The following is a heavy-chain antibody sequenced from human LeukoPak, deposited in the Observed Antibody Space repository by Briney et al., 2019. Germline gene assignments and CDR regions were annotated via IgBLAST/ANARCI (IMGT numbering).Heavy chain of an antibody. J-gene: IGHJ3*02. V-gene: IGHV4-59*08. Sequence: SETLSLTCAVYGGSYSGYYWSWIRQPPGKGLEWIGYIYYSGSTNYNPSLKSRVTISVDTSKNQFSLKLSSVTAADTAVYYCARPGSYDAFDIWGQGTMVTVSS. CDR1: GGSYSGYY. CDR3: ARPGSYDAFDI. D-gene: IGHD3-10*01. CDR2: IYYSGST.